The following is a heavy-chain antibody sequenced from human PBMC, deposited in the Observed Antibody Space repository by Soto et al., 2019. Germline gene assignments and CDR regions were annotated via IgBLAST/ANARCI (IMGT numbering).Heavy chain of an antibody. Sequence: QVQLVQSGAEVKKPGASVKVSCKASGYTFTSYAMHWVRQAPGQRLEWMGWTNPGNGNTKYSQKFQGRVIITRDTSASTAYMELSSLRSEATAVYYCARGSSSVTTFYFDLWGRGTLVTVSS. D-gene: IGHD4-17*01. CDR1: GYTFTSYA. CDR3: ARGSSSVTTFYFDL. CDR2: TNPGNGNT. J-gene: IGHJ2*01. V-gene: IGHV1-3*01.